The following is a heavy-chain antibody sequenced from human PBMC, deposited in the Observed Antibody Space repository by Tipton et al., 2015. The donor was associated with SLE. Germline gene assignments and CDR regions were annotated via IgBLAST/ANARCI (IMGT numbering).Heavy chain of an antibody. CDR2: MNPKSGNT. J-gene: IGHJ6*03. CDR1: GYAFSSYD. Sequence: QLVQSGAEVQKPGASVKVSCKASGYAFSSYDINWVRQASGQGLEWMGWMNPKSGNTGFAQKFQGRVTMTRNNAITTAYMELTSLNSDDTAIYYCARHPVAGYTYYMDVWGTGTTVTVSS. V-gene: IGHV1-8*01. D-gene: IGHD5-24*01. CDR3: ARHPVAGYTYYMDV.